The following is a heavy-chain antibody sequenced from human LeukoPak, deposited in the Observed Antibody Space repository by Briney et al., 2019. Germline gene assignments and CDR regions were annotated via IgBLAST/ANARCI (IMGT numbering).Heavy chain of an antibody. J-gene: IGHJ6*02. CDR1: GGSISSYY. CDR3: ARDKYYDFWSGYYKEGGYYYGMDV. Sequence: SETLSLTCTVSGGSISSYYWSWIRQPPGKGLEWIGYIYCSGSTNYNLSLKSRVTISVDTSKNQFSLKLSSVTAADTAVYYCARDKYYDFWSGYYKEGGYYYGMDVWGQGTTVTVSS. D-gene: IGHD3-3*01. V-gene: IGHV4-59*01. CDR2: IYCSGST.